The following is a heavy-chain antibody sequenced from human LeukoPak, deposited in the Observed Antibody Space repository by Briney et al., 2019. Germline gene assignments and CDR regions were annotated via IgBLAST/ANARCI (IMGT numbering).Heavy chain of an antibody. CDR1: GFTLDDYA. CDR2: ISGDADNT. CDR3: AKGVRSGTYYNCFDP. J-gene: IGHJ5*02. Sequence: GGSLRLSCVASGFTLDDYAIHWVRQAPGKGLEWISLISGDADNTYYADSVKGRFTISRDNSKNSLYLQMSSLRAEDTALYYCAKGVRSGTYYNCFDPWGQGTMVTVSS. V-gene: IGHV3-43*02. D-gene: IGHD1-26*01.